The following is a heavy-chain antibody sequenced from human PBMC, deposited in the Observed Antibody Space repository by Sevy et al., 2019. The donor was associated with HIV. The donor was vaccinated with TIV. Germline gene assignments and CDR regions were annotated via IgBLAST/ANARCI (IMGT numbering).Heavy chain of an antibody. Sequence: GGSLRLSCAASGFTFSDYYMSWIRQAPGKGLEWFSSISSSHHAIKYANSVKGRFAISRDNAKKSLYLQMNSLRAEDTAVYFCVGRPYSSTYSWSSYFDYWGLGTLVTVSS. J-gene: IGHJ4*02. D-gene: IGHD5-18*01. CDR2: ISSSHHAI. CDR1: GFTFSDYY. CDR3: VGRPYSSTYSWSSYFDY. V-gene: IGHV3-11*01.